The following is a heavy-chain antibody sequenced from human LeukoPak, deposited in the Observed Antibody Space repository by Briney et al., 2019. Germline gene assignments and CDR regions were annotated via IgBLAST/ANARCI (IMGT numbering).Heavy chain of an antibody. Sequence: PGGSLRLSCAASGFTFSSYAMSWVRQAPGKGLEWVSAISGSGGSTYYADSVKGRFTISRDNSKNTLYLHMNSLRAEDTAVYYCAKDFTEYSGSYLALSFDYWGQGTLATVSS. D-gene: IGHD1-26*01. CDR3: AKDFTEYSGSYLALSFDY. V-gene: IGHV3-23*01. CDR2: ISGSGGST. J-gene: IGHJ4*02. CDR1: GFTFSSYA.